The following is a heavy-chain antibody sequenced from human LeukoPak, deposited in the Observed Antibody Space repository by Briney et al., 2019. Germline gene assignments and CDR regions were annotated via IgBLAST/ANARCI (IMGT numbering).Heavy chain of an antibody. CDR1: GFTFSSYW. Sequence: GGSLRLSCAASGFTFSSYWMSWVRQAPGKGLEWVANINQYGSEKYYVDSVKGRFTISRDNSKNTLYLQMNSLRAEDTAVYYCAKVQWLMANGAFDIWGQGTMVTVSS. V-gene: IGHV3-7*03. J-gene: IGHJ3*02. CDR2: INQYGSEK. CDR3: AKVQWLMANGAFDI. D-gene: IGHD6-19*01.